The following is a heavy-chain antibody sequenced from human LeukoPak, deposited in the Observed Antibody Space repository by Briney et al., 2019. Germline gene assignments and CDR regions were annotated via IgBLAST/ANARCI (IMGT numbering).Heavy chain of an antibody. V-gene: IGHV4-38-2*02. D-gene: IGHD2-15*01. J-gene: IGHJ4*02. CDR3: AREKRYCSGGSCYSSDY. CDR2: IHHSGST. Sequence: SETLSLTCTVSGYSISSGYYWGWIRRPPGKGLEWIGSIHHSGSTYYNSSLKSRVTISVDTSKNQFSLKVNSVTAADTAVYYCAREKRYCSGGSCYSSDYWGQGTLVTVSS. CDR1: GYSISSGYY.